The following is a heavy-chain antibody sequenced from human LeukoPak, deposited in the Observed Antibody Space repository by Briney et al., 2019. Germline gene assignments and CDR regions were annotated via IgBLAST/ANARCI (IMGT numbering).Heavy chain of an antibody. CDR3: VKDIVATIHTISGGN. CDR2: ISWNGGDI. V-gene: IGHV3-9*01. D-gene: IGHD5-12*01. CDR1: GFTFDDYA. Sequence: SLRLSCAASGFTFDDYAMHWVRQAPGKGLEWVSGISWNGGDIGYADSVKGRFTISRDNAKNSLYLQMNSLRPEDTALYYCVKDIVATIHTISGGNWGRGALVTVSS. J-gene: IGHJ4*02.